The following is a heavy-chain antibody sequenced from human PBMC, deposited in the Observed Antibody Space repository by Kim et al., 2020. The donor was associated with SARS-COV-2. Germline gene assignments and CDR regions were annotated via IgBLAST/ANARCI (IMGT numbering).Heavy chain of an antibody. CDR1: GFTVSSNY. J-gene: IGHJ4*02. Sequence: GGSLRLSCAASGFTVSSNYMSWVRQAPGKGLEWVSVIYSGDSTYYADSVKGRFTISRDNSKNTLYLQMNSLRAEDTAVYYCASGPVMITFGGVIRDYWGQGTLVTVSS. CDR3: ASGPVMITFGGVIRDY. V-gene: IGHV3-66*01. CDR2: IYSGDST. D-gene: IGHD3-16*01.